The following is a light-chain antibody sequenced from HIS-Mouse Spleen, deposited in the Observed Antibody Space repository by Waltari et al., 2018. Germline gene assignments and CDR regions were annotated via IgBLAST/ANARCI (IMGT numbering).Light chain of an antibody. CDR1: SSDVGSYNL. CDR3: CSYAGSSTGV. Sequence: QSALTQPASVSGSPGQSITISCTGTSSDVGSYNLVSWYQQHPGKAPQLMIYEGSKRPSGGSNRFSGSKSGNTASLTISGLQAEDEADYYCCSYAGSSTGVFGGGTKLTVL. V-gene: IGLV2-23*01. J-gene: IGLJ2*01. CDR2: EGS.